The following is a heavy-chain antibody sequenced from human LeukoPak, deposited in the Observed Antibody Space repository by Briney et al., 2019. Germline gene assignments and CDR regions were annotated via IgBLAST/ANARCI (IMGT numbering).Heavy chain of an antibody. CDR1: GLTFNNYA. J-gene: IGHJ4*02. D-gene: IGHD3-22*01. V-gene: IGHV3-53*01. CDR2: IYSGGST. CDR3: ASSYDSSGSYDY. Sequence: PGGSLRLSCAASGLTFNNYAMSWVRQAPGKGLEWVSVIYSGGSTYYADSVKGRFTISRDNSKNTLYLQMNSLRAEDTAVYYCASSYDSSGSYDYWGQGTLVTVSS.